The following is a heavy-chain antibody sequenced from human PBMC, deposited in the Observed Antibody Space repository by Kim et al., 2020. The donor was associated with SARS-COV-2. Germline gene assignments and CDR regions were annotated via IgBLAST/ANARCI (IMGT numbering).Heavy chain of an antibody. CDR3: ARVEYSSGWYGATFDY. CDR1: GGSISSSSYY. CDR2: IYYSGST. V-gene: IGHV4-39*07. J-gene: IGHJ4*02. D-gene: IGHD6-19*01. Sequence: SETLSLTCTVSGGSISSSSYYWGWIRQPPGKGLEWIGSIYYSGSTYYNPSLKSRVTISVDTSKNQFSLKLSSVTAADTAVYYCARVEYSSGWYGATFDYWGQGTLVTVSS.